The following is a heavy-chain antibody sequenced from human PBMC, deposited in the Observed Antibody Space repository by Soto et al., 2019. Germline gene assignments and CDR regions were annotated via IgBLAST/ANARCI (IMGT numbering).Heavy chain of an antibody. CDR3: AKYGYSRGVQDAVDM. CDR1: GFTFSTYA. CDR2: ISGSGGST. V-gene: IGHV3-23*01. Sequence: EVQLLESGGGLVQPGGSLRLSCVASGFTFSTYAMSWVRQAPGKGLEWVSGISGSGGSTYHAESVKGRFTISRDNSKNTLYLQMNNLRAEDTAVYYCAKYGYSRGVQDAVDMWCQGTMVSVPS. D-gene: IGHD6-13*01. J-gene: IGHJ3*02.